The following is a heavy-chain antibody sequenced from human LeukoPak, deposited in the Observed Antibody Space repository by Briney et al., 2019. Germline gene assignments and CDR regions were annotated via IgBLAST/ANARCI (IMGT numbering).Heavy chain of an antibody. CDR1: GFTFSSYS. D-gene: IGHD2-15*01. V-gene: IGHV3-21*01. CDR3: ARVDRVVVVAAPIDY. Sequence: GGSLRLSCAASGFTFSSYSMNWVRQAPGKGLEWVSSISSSSSYIYYADSVKGRFTISRDNSKNTLYLQMNSLRPEDTAVYYCARVDRVVVVAAPIDYWGQGTLVTVSS. J-gene: IGHJ4*02. CDR2: ISSSSSYI.